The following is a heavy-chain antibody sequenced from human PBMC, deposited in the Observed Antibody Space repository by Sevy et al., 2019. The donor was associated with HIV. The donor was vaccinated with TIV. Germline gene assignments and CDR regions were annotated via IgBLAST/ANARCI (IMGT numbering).Heavy chain of an antibody. V-gene: IGHV3-21*01. CDR1: GFTFRSYS. CDR3: ARDFTIFGVVSGIDY. Sequence: GGSLRLSCAASGFTFRSYSMNCVRQAPGKGLEWLSSISDDSRYIYYSDSVKGRFTISRANAKSSLYLQMNSLRVEDTAIYYCARDFTIFGVVSGIDYWGQGNLVTVSS. J-gene: IGHJ4*02. D-gene: IGHD3-3*01. CDR2: ISDDSRYI.